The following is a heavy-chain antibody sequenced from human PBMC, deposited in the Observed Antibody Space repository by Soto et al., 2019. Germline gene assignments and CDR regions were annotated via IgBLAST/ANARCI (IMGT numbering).Heavy chain of an antibody. CDR3: ARDRGYSSSSRGPYYFDY. Sequence: SCKASGGTFSSYAISWVLQAPGQGLEWMGGIIPIFGTANYAQKFQGRVTITADKSTSTAYMELSSLRSEDTAVYYCARDRGYSSSSRGPYYFDYWGQGTLVTVSS. CDR1: GGTFSSYA. CDR2: IIPIFGTA. D-gene: IGHD6-6*01. V-gene: IGHV1-69*06. J-gene: IGHJ4*02.